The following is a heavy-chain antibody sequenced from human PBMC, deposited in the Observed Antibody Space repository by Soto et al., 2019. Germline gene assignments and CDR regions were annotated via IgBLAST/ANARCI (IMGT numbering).Heavy chain of an antibody. D-gene: IGHD3-10*01. CDR1: GGTFSSYA. CDR2: IIPIFGTA. J-gene: IGHJ6*02. CDR3: AREGGSGNYRYYAMDV. Sequence: QVQLVQSGAEVKKPGSSVKVSCKASGGTFSSYAISWVRQAPGQGLEWMGGIIPIFGTANYAQKIQGRVTITADESTSTAYMELSSPRSEDTAVYYCAREGGSGNYRYYAMDVWGQGTTVTVSS. V-gene: IGHV1-69*12.